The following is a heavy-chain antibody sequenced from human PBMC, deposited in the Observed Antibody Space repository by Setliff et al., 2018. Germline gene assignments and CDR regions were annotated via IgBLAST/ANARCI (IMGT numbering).Heavy chain of an antibody. CDR1: GYTFTSYG. D-gene: IGHD3-16*01. CDR3: SRFGLYYEAVYGGGDYYYYGMDV. J-gene: IGHJ6*02. V-gene: IGHV1-18*01. Sequence: ASVKVSCKASGYTFTSYGFSWVRQAPGQGLEWMGWISGYNGNTNYAQKVQGRVTMTTDTSTGTIYMELRSLRADDTAAYYCSRFGLYYEAVYGGGDYYYYGMDVWGQGTTVTVS. CDR2: ISGYNGNT.